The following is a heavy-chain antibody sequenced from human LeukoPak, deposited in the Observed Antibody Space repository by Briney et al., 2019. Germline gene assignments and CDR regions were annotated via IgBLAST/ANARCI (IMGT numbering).Heavy chain of an antibody. J-gene: IGHJ6*03. Sequence: SETLSLTCTVSGGSISSSSYYWGWIRQPPGKGPEWIGSIYYSGGTYYNPSLKSRVTISVDTSKNQFSLKLSSVTAADTAVYHCARDAQRDKTHQYQHHRHVWGKDNTVNIS. D-gene: IGHD1-14*01. CDR2: IYYSGGT. V-gene: IGHV4-39*07. CDR1: GGSISSSSYY. CDR3: ARDAQRDKTHQYQHHRHV.